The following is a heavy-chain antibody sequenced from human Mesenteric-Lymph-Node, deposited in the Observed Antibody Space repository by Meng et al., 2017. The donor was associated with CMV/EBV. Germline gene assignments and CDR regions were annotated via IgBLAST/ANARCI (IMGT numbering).Heavy chain of an antibody. D-gene: IGHD1-1*01. CDR2: IDQDGSEI. V-gene: IGHV3-7*01. CDR3: VRFPETTVFFDS. CDR1: GFTFSRSW. Sequence: GGPLRLSCGKISGFTFSRSWMNWVRQAPGKGLEWVANIDQDGSEIYYLDSVKGRFTISRDNAKNSLYLHMNSLKGEDTAVYYCVRFPETTVFFDSWGQGTLVTVSS. J-gene: IGHJ4*02.